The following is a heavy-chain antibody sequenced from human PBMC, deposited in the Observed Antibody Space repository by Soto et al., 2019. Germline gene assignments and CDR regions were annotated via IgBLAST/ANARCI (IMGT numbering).Heavy chain of an antibody. CDR3: AKDSVALLWFGASDY. D-gene: IGHD3-10*01. Sequence: EVQLVESGGGLVQPGRSLRLSCAASGFPFDDYAMHWVRQAPGKGVEWVSGISWNSGSIGYADSVKGRFTISRDNAKNCLYLQRIGLRAEDTALYYCAKDSVALLWFGASDYWGQGTLVTVSS. J-gene: IGHJ4*02. V-gene: IGHV3-9*01. CDR1: GFPFDDYA. CDR2: ISWNSGSI.